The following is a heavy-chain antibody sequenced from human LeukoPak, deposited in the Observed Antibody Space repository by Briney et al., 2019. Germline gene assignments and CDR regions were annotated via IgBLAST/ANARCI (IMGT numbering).Heavy chain of an antibody. Sequence: SETLSLTCTVSGGSISSGGYYWSWIRQPPGKGLEWIGYIYHSGSTYYNPSLKSRVTISVDTSKNQFSLKLSSVTAADTAVYYCARPKDPTGAYYYYMDVWGKGTTVTVSS. J-gene: IGHJ6*03. D-gene: IGHD4-17*01. CDR3: ARPKDPTGAYYYYMDV. V-gene: IGHV4-30-2*01. CDR1: GGSISSGGYY. CDR2: IYHSGST.